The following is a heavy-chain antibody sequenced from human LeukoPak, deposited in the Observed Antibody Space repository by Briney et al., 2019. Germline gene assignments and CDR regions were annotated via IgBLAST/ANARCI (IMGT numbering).Heavy chain of an antibody. CDR1: GFTFSSYG. Sequence: PGGSLRLSCAASGFTFSSYGMHWVRQAPGKGLEWVAFIRYDGSNKYYADSVKGRFTISRDNSKNTLYLQMNSLRAEDTAVYYCARGITGTNNWFDPWGQGTLVTVSS. V-gene: IGHV3-30*02. CDR3: ARGITGTNNWFDP. D-gene: IGHD1/OR15-1a*01. J-gene: IGHJ5*02. CDR2: IRYDGSNK.